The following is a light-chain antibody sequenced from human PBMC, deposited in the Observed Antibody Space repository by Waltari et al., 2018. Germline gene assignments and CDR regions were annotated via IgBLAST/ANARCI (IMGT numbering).Light chain of an antibody. Sequence: SSVLTQAPSVSAAPGQTPTVTGGGDNIGGRSVHWYQQRPGRAPVLVVYLDSHRPPAIPDRFSGSKSGNAATLTISRVEAGDEADYYCHVWDGKTVMFGGGTKLTVL. J-gene: IGLJ3*02. V-gene: IGLV3-21*02. CDR3: HVWDGKTVM. CDR2: LDS. CDR1: NIGGRS.